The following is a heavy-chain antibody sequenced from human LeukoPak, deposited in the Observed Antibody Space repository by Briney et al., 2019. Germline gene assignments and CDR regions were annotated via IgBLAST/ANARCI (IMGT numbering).Heavy chain of an antibody. CDR1: GGSISSYY. CDR3: AAASTVVTTFDY. D-gene: IGHD4-23*01. V-gene: IGHV4-4*07. J-gene: IGHJ4*02. Sequence: SETLSLTCTVSGGSISSYYWSWIRQPAGKGLEWIGRIYTSGSTNYNPSLKSRVTMTVDTSKNQFSLKLSSVTAADTAVYYCAAASTVVTTFDYWGQGTLVTVSS. CDR2: IYTSGST.